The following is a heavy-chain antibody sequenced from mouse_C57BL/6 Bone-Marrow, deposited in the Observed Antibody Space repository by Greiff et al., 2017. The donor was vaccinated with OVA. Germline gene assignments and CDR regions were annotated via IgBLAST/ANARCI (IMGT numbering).Heavy chain of an antibody. CDR2: INPSNGGT. CDR1: GYTFTSYW. V-gene: IGHV1-53*01. Sequence: VQLQQSGTELVKPGASVKLSCKASGYTFTSYWMHWVKQRPGQGLEWIGNINPSNGGTNYNEKFKSKATLTVDKSSSTAYMQLSSLTSEDSAVYYCARSRYDHDPNYYAMDYWGQGTSVTVSS. D-gene: IGHD2-4*01. J-gene: IGHJ4*01. CDR3: ARSRYDHDPNYYAMDY.